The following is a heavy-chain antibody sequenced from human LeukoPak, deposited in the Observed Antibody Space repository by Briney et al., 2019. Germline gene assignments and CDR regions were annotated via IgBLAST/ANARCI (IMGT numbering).Heavy chain of an antibody. CDR3: GRGRSSYGSGALVD. CDR1: GFTVSSNY. CDR2: IYSGGST. D-gene: IGHD3-10*01. J-gene: IGHJ1*01. V-gene: IGHV3-53*01. Sequence: GGSLRLSCAASGFTVSSNYMNWVRQAPGTGLEWVSVIYSGGSTYYADSVRGRFTISRDNSKNTLYLQMNSLRAEDTAVYYCGRGRSSYGSGALVDCVRDTLVTVS.